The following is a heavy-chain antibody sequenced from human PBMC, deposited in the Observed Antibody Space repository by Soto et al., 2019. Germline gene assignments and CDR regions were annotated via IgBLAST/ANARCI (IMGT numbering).Heavy chain of an antibody. D-gene: IGHD6-13*01. Sequence: EVQLVESGGGLVQPGGSLKLSCAASGFTFSGSAIHWVRQAAGNGLEWVGRIKNKPDNYATAYAASVKDRFTISRDDSKNTAYLQMNSLRTEDTAVYYCTRLAFGSTWYGFDYWGQGTLVTVSS. CDR1: GFTFSGSA. CDR3: TRLAFGSTWYGFDY. V-gene: IGHV3-73*02. CDR2: IKNKPDNYAT. J-gene: IGHJ4*02.